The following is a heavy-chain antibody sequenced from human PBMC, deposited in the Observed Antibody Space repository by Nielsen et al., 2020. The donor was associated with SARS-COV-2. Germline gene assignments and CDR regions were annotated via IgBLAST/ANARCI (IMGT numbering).Heavy chain of an antibody. J-gene: IGHJ4*02. V-gene: IGHV3-23*01. D-gene: IGHD1-26*01. CDR1: GFSFISHA. CDR3: AKISGSQRLYFDF. CDR2: IGTTGDKT. Sequence: GESLKISCSASGFSFISHAMSWVRQGPGKGLEWVSSIGTTGDKTFYADSVKGRFTISRDNSKNTLYLQLNSLRAEDTAVFYCAKISGSQRLYFDFWGQGALVTVSS.